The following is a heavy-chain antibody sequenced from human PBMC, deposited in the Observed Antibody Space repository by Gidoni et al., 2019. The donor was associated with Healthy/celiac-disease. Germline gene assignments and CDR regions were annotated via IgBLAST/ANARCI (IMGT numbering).Heavy chain of an antibody. CDR1: GGTFSSYA. CDR3: ARGLGRAVRGIVDYFDY. CDR2: IIPIVGTA. D-gene: IGHD3-10*01. V-gene: IGHV1-69*01. J-gene: IGHJ4*02. Sequence: QVQLVQSGAEVKKPGSSVKVSCKASGGTFSSYAISWVRQAPGQGLGWMGGIIPIVGTANYAQKFQGRVTITADESTSTAYMELSSLRSEDTAVYYCARGLGRAVRGIVDYFDYWGQGTLVTVSS.